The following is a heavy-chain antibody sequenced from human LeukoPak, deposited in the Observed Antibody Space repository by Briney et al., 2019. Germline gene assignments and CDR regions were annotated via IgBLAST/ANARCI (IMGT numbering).Heavy chain of an antibody. Sequence: PGGSLRLSCAASGFTFSSYDMHWVRQATGKGLEWVSAIGTAGDTYYPGSVKGRFSISREHAKNSLYLQMYSLRAGDTAVYYWARRYCPNGVCGWFDPWGQGNLVTVSS. J-gene: IGHJ5*02. CDR1: GFTFSSYD. CDR3: ARRYCPNGVCGWFDP. V-gene: IGHV3-13*01. CDR2: IGTAGDT. D-gene: IGHD2-8*01.